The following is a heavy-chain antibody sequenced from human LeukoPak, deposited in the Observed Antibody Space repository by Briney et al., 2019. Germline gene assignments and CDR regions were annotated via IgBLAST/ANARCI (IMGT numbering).Heavy chain of an antibody. Sequence: GGSLRLSCAASGFTFSDYYMSWIRQAPGKGLEWVSYISNSGSTIDYADSVKGRFTISRDNAKNSLFLQMNSLRAEDTAVYYCATESGTYSGTCFDYWGQGTLVTVSS. D-gene: IGHD1-26*01. V-gene: IGHV3-11*04. CDR1: GFTFSDYY. CDR2: ISNSGSTI. CDR3: ATESGTYSGTCFDY. J-gene: IGHJ4*02.